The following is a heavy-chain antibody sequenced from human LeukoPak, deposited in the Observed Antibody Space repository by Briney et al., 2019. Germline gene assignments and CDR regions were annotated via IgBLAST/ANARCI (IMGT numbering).Heavy chain of an antibody. D-gene: IGHD1-26*01. CDR1: GYSISSGYY. V-gene: IGHV4-38-2*02. J-gene: IGHJ3*02. CDR3: ARQRSGAFDI. CDR2: IYHSGST. Sequence: SETLSLTCTVSGYSISSGYYWGWIRQPPGKGLEWIGSIYHSGSTYYNPSLKSRVTISVDTSKNQFSLKLSSVTAADTAVYYCARQRSGAFDIWGQGTMVTVSS.